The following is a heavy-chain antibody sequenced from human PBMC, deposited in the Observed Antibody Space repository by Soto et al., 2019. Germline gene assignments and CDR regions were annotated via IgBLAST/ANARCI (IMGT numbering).Heavy chain of an antibody. D-gene: IGHD6-6*01. J-gene: IGHJ4*02. Sequence: PSETLSLTCAVYGGSFSGYYWSWIRQPPGKGLEWIGEINHSGSTNYNPSLKSRVTISVDTSKNQFSLKLSSVTAADTAVYYCARGWQLVPDYWGQGTLVTVS. CDR2: INHSGST. V-gene: IGHV4-34*01. CDR1: GGSFSGYY. CDR3: ARGWQLVPDY.